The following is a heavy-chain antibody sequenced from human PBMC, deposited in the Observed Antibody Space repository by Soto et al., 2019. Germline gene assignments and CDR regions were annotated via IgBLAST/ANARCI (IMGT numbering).Heavy chain of an antibody. Sequence: SETLSLTCAVYGGSFSGYYWSWIRQPPGKGLEWIGEIDHSGRTNYNPSLKSRVTISVDTPKKQFSLNLTSVTAADTAVYFCARYEWLRTMGWFDPWGQGSLVTVSS. CDR3: ARYEWLRTMGWFDP. CDR1: GGSFSGYY. D-gene: IGHD5-12*01. J-gene: IGHJ5*02. V-gene: IGHV4-34*01. CDR2: IDHSGRT.